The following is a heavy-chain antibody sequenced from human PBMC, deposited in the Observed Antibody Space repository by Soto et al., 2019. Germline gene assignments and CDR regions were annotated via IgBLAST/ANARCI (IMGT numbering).Heavy chain of an antibody. CDR3: ARLGYCSSNSCPNATSYYYGMDV. J-gene: IGHJ6*02. D-gene: IGHD2-2*01. CDR2: IWYDGSNK. CDR1: GFTFSSYG. Sequence: LRLSCAASGFTFSSYGMHWVRQAPGKGLEWVAVIWYDGSNKYYADSVKGRFTISRDNSKNTLYLQMNSLRAEDTAVYYCARLGYCSSNSCPNATSYYYGMDVWGQGTTVTVSS. V-gene: IGHV3-33*01.